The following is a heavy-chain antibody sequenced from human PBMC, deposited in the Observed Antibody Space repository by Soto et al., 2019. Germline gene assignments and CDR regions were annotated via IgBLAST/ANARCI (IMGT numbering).Heavy chain of an antibody. CDR3: AWSLVARDSFEV. J-gene: IGHJ3*01. CDR2: IRGSGDRT. Sequence: EVELLESGGGLVQPGGSLRLSCAASGFSFSKFVMSWVRQTAGKGLQWVSSIRGSGDRTYYADSVKGRFTVSRDNSNDTLFLHMTSVTADDTGLYYCAWSLVARDSFEVWGQGTMVTVSS. D-gene: IGHD5-12*01. CDR1: GFSFSKFV. V-gene: IGHV3-23*01.